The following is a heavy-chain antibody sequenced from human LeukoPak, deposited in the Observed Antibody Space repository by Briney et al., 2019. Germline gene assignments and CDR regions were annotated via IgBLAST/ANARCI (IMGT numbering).Heavy chain of an antibody. CDR3: ARGPPTPQYFQH. Sequence: ASVKVSCKASGYTFTTYGISWVRQAPGQGLEWMGWISAYNGNTNYAQKLQGRVTMTTDTSTSSAYMELRSLRSDDTAVYYCARGPPTPQYFQHWGQGTLVTVSS. J-gene: IGHJ1*01. D-gene: IGHD2-15*01. CDR1: GYTFTTYG. CDR2: ISAYNGNT. V-gene: IGHV1-18*01.